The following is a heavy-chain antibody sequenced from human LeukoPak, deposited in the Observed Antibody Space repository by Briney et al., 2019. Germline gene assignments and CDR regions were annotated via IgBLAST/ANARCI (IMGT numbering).Heavy chain of an antibody. Sequence: GGSLRLSCAASGFTVSSNYMSWVRQAPGKGLEWVSVIYSGGSTYYADSVKGRFTISRDNSKNTLYLQMNSLRAEDTAVYYCAKDLRGDYGARIGYYYYGMDVWGQGTTVTVSS. V-gene: IGHV3-53*05. J-gene: IGHJ6*02. CDR2: IYSGGST. D-gene: IGHD4-17*01. CDR3: AKDLRGDYGARIGYYYYGMDV. CDR1: GFTVSSNY.